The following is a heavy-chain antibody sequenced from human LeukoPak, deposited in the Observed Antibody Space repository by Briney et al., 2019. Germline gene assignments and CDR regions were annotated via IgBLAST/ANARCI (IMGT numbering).Heavy chain of an antibody. CDR3: ARDLEHYDFWSGYYY. CDR1: GFTFSSYA. J-gene: IGHJ4*02. V-gene: IGHV3-30-3*01. Sequence: GGSLRLSCAVSGFTFSSYAMHWVRQAPGKGLEWVADISYDGSNKYYADSVKGRFTISRDNSKNTLYLQMNSLRAEDTAVYYCARDLEHYDFWSGYYYWGQGTLVTVSS. CDR2: ISYDGSNK. D-gene: IGHD3-3*01.